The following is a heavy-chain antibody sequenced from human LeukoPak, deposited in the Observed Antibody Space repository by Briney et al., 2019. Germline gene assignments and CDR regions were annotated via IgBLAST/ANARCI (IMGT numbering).Heavy chain of an antibody. D-gene: IGHD3-9*01. V-gene: IGHV3-23*01. Sequence: GGSLRLSCAASGFSFSSYAMSWVRQAPGKGLEWVSAISGSGGSTYYADSVKGRFTISRDNSKNSLYLQMNSLRAEDTAVYYCARVYYDILTGYYSGYMDVWGKGTTVTISS. CDR3: ARVYYDILTGYYSGYMDV. J-gene: IGHJ6*03. CDR1: GFSFSSYA. CDR2: ISGSGGST.